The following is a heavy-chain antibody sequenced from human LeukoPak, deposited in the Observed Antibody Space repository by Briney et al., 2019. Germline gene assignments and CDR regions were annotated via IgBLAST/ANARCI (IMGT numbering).Heavy chain of an antibody. Sequence: SETLSLTCTVSGGSISSSSYYWGWIRQPPGKGLEWIGSIYYSGSTYYNPSLKSRVTISVDTSKNQFSLKLSSVTAADTAVYYCARHLGMYYYDSSGHWSFDHWGQGTLVTVSS. CDR1: GGSISSSSYY. D-gene: IGHD3-22*01. CDR3: ARHLGMYYYDSSGHWSFDH. J-gene: IGHJ4*02. V-gene: IGHV4-39*01. CDR2: IYYSGST.